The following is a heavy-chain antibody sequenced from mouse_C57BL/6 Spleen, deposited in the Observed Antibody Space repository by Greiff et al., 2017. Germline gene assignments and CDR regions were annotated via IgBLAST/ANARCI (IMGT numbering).Heavy chain of an antibody. CDR2: IYPGSGST. V-gene: IGHV1-55*01. Sequence: QVQLKQPGAELVKPGASVKMSCKASGYTFTSYWITWVKQRPGQGLEWIGDIYPGSGSTNYNEKFKSKATLTVDTSSSTAYMQLSSLTSEDSAVYYCARSITTVVVDYWGQGTSGTVSS. CDR1: GYTFTSYW. D-gene: IGHD1-1*01. CDR3: ARSITTVVVDY. J-gene: IGHJ4*01.